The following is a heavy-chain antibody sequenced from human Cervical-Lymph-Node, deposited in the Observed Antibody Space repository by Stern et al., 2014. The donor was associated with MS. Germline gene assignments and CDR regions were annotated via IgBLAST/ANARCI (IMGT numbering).Heavy chain of an antibody. CDR2: INAGNGDT. CDR3: ARGYNYGTIGDY. D-gene: IGHD3-10*01. CDR1: GFTFTSYS. J-gene: IGHJ4*02. V-gene: IGHV1-3*01. Sequence: VQLVQSGAEVKKPGASVKVSCKASGFTFTSYSMHWVRQAPGQRLEWRGWINAGNGDTRYSQKFQGRVSITGDTSASTAYMELNSLRSEDTTVYYCARGYNYGTIGDYWGQGTLVTVSS.